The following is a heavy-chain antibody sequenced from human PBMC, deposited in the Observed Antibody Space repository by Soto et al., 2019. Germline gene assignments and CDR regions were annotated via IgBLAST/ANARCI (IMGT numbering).Heavy chain of an antibody. CDR1: GFSLTTYG. CDR2: ISAYNGNT. D-gene: IGHD3-22*01. CDR3: ARAGDGYYNYYYYYGMHV. Sequence: GASVKVSCKAFGFSLTTYGINWVRQAPGQGLEWMGWISAYNGNTHYTPRLQGRVTMTTDTSSSTAYMELRSLRSVDTAVYYCARAGDGYYNYYYYYGMHVWGQGTTVTVS. J-gene: IGHJ6*01. V-gene: IGHV1-18*01.